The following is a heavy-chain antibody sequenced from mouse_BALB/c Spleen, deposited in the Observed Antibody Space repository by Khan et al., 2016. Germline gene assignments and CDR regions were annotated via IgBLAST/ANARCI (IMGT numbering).Heavy chain of an antibody. CDR3: ARAGSAYSYWYFDV. Sequence: EVELVESGGALVKPGGSLKLSCAASGFTFSDYYMYWVRQTPERRLEWVATISDGGTYIYYPDSVKGRFTISRDNAKNSLYLQMSSLKSEDTALYCCARAGSAYSYWYFDVWGAGTTVTVSS. CDR2: ISDGGTYI. D-gene: IGHD1-1*01. J-gene: IGHJ1*01. V-gene: IGHV5-4*02. CDR1: GFTFSDYY.